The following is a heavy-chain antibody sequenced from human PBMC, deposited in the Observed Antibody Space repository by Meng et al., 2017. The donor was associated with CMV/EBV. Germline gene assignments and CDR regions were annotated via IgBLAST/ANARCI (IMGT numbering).Heavy chain of an antibody. CDR1: GGSFSGYY. Sequence: SETLSLTCAVYGGSFSGYYWSWIRQPPGQGLEWIGEINHSGSTNYNPSLKSRVTISVDTSKNQFSLKLSSVTAADTAVYYCASGKYYYGSGSYYNPYYWGQGTLVTVSS. CDR3: ASGKYYYGSGSYYNPYY. CDR2: INHSGST. J-gene: IGHJ4*02. D-gene: IGHD3-10*01. V-gene: IGHV4-34*01.